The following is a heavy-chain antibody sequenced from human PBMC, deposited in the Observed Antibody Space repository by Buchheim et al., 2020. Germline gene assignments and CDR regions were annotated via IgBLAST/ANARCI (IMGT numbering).Heavy chain of an antibody. CDR3: AKDRGHDYGDSASWMTLYYYYGMDV. CDR2: ISYDGSNK. CDR1: GFTFSSYG. D-gene: IGHD4-17*01. Sequence: QVQLVESGGGVVQPGRSLRLSCAASGFTFSSYGMHWVRQAPGKGLEWVAVISYDGSNKYYADSVKGRFTISRDNSKNTLYLQMNSLRAEDTAVYYCAKDRGHDYGDSASWMTLYYYYGMDVWGQGTT. V-gene: IGHV3-30*18. J-gene: IGHJ6*02.